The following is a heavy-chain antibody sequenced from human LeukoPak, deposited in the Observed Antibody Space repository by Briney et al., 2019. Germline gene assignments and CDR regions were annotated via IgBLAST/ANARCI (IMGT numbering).Heavy chain of an antibody. CDR1: GGSFNGYY. J-gene: IGHJ4*02. D-gene: IGHD6-13*01. CDR3: ARGRIAAAGTYGY. CDR2: INHSGST. Sequence: SETLSLTCAVYGGSFNGYYWSWIRQPPGKGLEWIGEINHSGSTNYNPSLKSRVTISVDTSNNQFSLKLSPVTAADTAVYYCARGRIAAAGTYGYWGQGTLVTVSS. V-gene: IGHV4-34*01.